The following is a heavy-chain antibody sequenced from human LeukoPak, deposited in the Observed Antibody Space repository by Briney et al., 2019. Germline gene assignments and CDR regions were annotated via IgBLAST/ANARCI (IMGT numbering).Heavy chain of an antibody. J-gene: IGHJ5*02. CDR1: GYTFTTYG. D-gene: IGHD1-26*01. V-gene: IGHV1-18*01. CDR2: ISTYNGNT. Sequence: ASVKVSCKTSGYTFTTYGISWVRQAPGQGLEWMGWISTYNGNTNYAQKFQGRVTITTDESTSTAYMELSSLRSEDTAVYYCARGGVGASSPWFDPWGQGTLVTVSS. CDR3: ARGGVGASSPWFDP.